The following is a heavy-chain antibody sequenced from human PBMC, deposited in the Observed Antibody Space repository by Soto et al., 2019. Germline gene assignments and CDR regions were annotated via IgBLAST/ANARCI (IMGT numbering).Heavy chain of an antibody. V-gene: IGHV4-34*01. CDR1: CGSFSGYY. J-gene: IGHJ4*02. CDR3: ARKSRFDC. Sequence: QVQLQQWGAGLLKPSETLSLTCAVYCGSFSGYYWSWIRQPPGKGLEWIGEINHSGSTNYNPSLKSRVTMLVDTSKNQFPLELRSVTAADKAVYYCARKSRFDCRGQGTLVTVSS. CDR2: INHSGST.